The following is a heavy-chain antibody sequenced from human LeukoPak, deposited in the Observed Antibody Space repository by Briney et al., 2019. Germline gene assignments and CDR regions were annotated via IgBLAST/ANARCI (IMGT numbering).Heavy chain of an antibody. V-gene: IGHV3-20*04. CDR2: INWNGGST. D-gene: IGHD3-9*01. J-gene: IGHJ5*02. CDR1: GFTFDDYG. CDR3: ARVDGFNWFDP. Sequence: GGSLRLSCAASGFTFDDYGMSWVRQAPGKGQEWVSGINWNGGSTGYADSVKGRFTTSRDNAKNSLYLQMNSLRAEDTALYYCARVDGFNWFDPWGQGTLVTVSS.